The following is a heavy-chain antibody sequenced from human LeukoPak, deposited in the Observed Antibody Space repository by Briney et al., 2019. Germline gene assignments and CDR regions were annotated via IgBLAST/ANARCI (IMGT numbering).Heavy chain of an antibody. J-gene: IGHJ3*02. CDR2: IYYSGST. CDR3: ARESPIIAAVDI. D-gene: IGHD6-13*01. V-gene: IGHV4-31*03. CDR1: GGSISSGNYY. Sequence: PSQTLSLTCTVSGGSISSGNYYWSWIRQHPGKGLEWIGYIYYSGSTYYNPSLKSRVTISVDTSKNQFSLKLNSVTAADTAVYYCARESPIIAAVDIWGQGTMVTVSS.